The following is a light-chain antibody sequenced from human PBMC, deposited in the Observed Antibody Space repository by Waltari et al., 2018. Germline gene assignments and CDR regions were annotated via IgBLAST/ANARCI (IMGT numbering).Light chain of an antibody. CDR1: QSVRNY. CDR3: QHRHNWPPTFT. J-gene: IGKJ2*01. CDR2: DAS. V-gene: IGKV3-11*01. Sequence: EIVLTQSPATLSLSPGDRATLSCRASQSVRNYLAWYRQKPGQAPRLLIYDASEWAPGIPARFSGSGAVTDFNLTISSLEPDDFAVYYCQHRHNWPPTFTFGQGTKLEVK.